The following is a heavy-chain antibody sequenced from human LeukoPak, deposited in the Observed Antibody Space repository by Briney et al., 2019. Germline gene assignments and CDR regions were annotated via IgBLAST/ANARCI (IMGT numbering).Heavy chain of an antibody. CDR3: ARREIEAYGSGTFDY. Sequence: SETLSLTCTVSGGSISSGDYSWSWIRQPPGKGLEWIGYIYYSGSTYYNPSLKSRVTISVDTSKNQFSLKLSSVTAADTAVYYCARREIEAYGSGTFDYWGQGTLVTVSS. CDR2: IYYSGST. V-gene: IGHV4-30-4*08. CDR1: GGSISSGDYS. J-gene: IGHJ4*02. D-gene: IGHD3-10*01.